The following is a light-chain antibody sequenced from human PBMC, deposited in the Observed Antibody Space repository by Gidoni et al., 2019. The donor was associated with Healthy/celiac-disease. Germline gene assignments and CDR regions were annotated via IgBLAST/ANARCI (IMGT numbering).Light chain of an antibody. J-gene: IGKJ4*01. CDR2: WAS. V-gene: IGKV4-1*01. Sequence: DIVMNQSPDSLAVSLGERATINCKSSQSVLYSSNNKNYLAWYQQKPGQPPKLLIYWASTREYGVPDRFSGSGSGTDFTLTISSLQAEDVSVYYCQQYYSTPLTFGGGTKVEIK. CDR3: QQYYSTPLT. CDR1: QSVLYSSNNKNY.